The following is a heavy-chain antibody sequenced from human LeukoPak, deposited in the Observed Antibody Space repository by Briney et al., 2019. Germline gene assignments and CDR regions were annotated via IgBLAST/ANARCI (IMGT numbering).Heavy chain of an antibody. Sequence: GGSLRLSCAASGFTFSSYSMNWVRQAPGKGLERVSSISSLSNYIYYEDSVKGRFTISRDYAKNSLYLQMNSLRPEDTALYYCAKEGYSYGDFDYWGQGTLVTVSS. CDR3: AKEGYSYGDFDY. CDR1: GFTFSSYS. D-gene: IGHD5-18*01. V-gene: IGHV3-21*04. J-gene: IGHJ4*02. CDR2: ISSLSNYI.